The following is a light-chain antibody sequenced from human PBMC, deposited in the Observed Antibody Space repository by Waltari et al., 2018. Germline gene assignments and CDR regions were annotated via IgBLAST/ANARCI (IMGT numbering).Light chain of an antibody. CDR3: QQSYGVWWT. J-gene: IGKJ1*01. CDR2: AAS. Sequence: DIQMTQSPSSLSASVGDRVPITCRASQSISSYLNWYQQKPWKAPKLLIHAASSLQSGVPSRFSGSGSGTDFTLTISSLQPEDFATYYCQQSYGVWWTFGQGTKVEIK. V-gene: IGKV1-39*01. CDR1: QSISSY.